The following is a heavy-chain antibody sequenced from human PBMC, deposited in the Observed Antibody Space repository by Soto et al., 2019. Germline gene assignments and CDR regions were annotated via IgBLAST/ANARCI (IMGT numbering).Heavy chain of an antibody. V-gene: IGHV4-31*03. D-gene: IGHD5-18*01. CDR3: ARDLAARGYSYGYGGPAPTAFFDY. Sequence: SETLSLTCTVSGGSISSGGYYWSWIRQHPGKGLEWIGYIYYSGSTYYNPSLKSRVTISVDTSKNQFSLKLSSVTAADTAVYYCARDLAARGYSYGYGGPAPTAFFDYWGQGTLVTVSS. CDR1: GGSISSGGYY. J-gene: IGHJ4*02. CDR2: IYYSGST.